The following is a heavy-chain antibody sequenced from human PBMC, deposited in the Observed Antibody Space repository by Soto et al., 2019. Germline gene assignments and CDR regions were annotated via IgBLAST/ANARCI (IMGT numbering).Heavy chain of an antibody. CDR2: IIPIFGTA. CDR3: ARSRDSSGWSDYFDY. D-gene: IGHD6-19*01. CDR1: GGTFSSYA. J-gene: IGHJ4*02. V-gene: IGHV1-69*13. Sequence: SVKVSCKASGGTFSSYAISWVRQAPGQGLEWMGGIIPIFGTANYAQKFQGRITITADESTSTAYMELSSLRSEDTALYYCARSRDSSGWSDYFDYWGQGTLVTVSS.